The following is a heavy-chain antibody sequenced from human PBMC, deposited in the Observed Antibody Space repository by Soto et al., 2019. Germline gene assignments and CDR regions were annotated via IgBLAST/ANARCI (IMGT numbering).Heavy chain of an antibody. J-gene: IGHJ4*02. Sequence: GGSLRLSCAASGFTFSSYAMSWVRQAPGKGLEWVSAISGNGGSTYYADSVKGRFTISRDNSKNTLYLQMNSLRAEDTAVYYCAKGSIAVAGTPNYYFDYWGQGTLVTVSS. V-gene: IGHV3-23*01. CDR2: ISGNGGST. CDR3: AKGSIAVAGTPNYYFDY. CDR1: GFTFSSYA. D-gene: IGHD6-19*01.